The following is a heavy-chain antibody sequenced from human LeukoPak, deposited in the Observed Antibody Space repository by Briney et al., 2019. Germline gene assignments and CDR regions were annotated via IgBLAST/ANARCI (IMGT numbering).Heavy chain of an antibody. Sequence: SETLSLTCTVSGGSISSYYWSWIRRPPGKGLEWIGYIYYSGSTNYNPSLKSRVTISVDTSKNQFSLKLSSVTAADTAVYYCARTRRNYGSGSSHFDYWGQGTLVTVSS. CDR2: IYYSGST. CDR1: GGSISSYY. V-gene: IGHV4-59*01. CDR3: ARTRRNYGSGSSHFDY. D-gene: IGHD3-10*01. J-gene: IGHJ4*02.